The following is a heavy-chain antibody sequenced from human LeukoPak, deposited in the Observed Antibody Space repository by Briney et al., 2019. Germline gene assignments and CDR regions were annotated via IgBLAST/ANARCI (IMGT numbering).Heavy chain of an antibody. CDR3: ARAREGVVTLYYFDY. V-gene: IGHV3-21*01. CDR1: GFTFSSYS. CDR2: ISSSSYI. J-gene: IGHJ4*02. D-gene: IGHD4-23*01. Sequence: PGGSPRLSCAASGFTFSSYSMNWVRQAPGKGLEWVSSISSSSYIYYADSVKGRFTISRDNAKNSLYLQMNSLRAEDTAVYYCARAREGVVTLYYFDYWGQGTLVTVSS.